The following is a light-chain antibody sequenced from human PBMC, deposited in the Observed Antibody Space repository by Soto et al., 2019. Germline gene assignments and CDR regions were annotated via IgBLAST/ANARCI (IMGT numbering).Light chain of an antibody. CDR3: QQYGHWPPYT. J-gene: IGKJ2*01. CDR2: GTT. CDR1: QSVSRK. Sequence: EIVMPQSPANLSVSPGERVTLSCRASQSVSRKLAWYQQKPDQAPRLLLYGTTTRATGIPARFSGSGSGTEVTLTISSLQSADVGIYYCQQYGHWPPYTFGQGTTLETK. V-gene: IGKV3-15*01.